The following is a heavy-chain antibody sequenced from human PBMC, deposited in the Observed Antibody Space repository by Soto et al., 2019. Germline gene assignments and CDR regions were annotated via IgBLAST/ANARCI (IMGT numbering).Heavy chain of an antibody. V-gene: IGHV3-9*01. Sequence: PGGSLRLSCAASGFTFDDYAMHWVRRVPGKGLEWVSSISWNGNIIGYADSVKGRFTISRDNAKNSLYLQMNSLRPEDTALYYCAKGGPDAVCGSGRCYFDAWGQGTLVTVSS. CDR2: ISWNGNII. J-gene: IGHJ4*02. D-gene: IGHD2-15*01. CDR3: AKGGPDAVCGSGRCYFDA. CDR1: GFTFDDYA.